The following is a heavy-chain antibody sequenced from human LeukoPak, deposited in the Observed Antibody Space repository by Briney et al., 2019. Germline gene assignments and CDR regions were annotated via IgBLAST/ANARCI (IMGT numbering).Heavy chain of an antibody. Sequence: ASVKVSCKGSGYTFTGYYMHWVRQAPGQGLECMGWINPNSGGTNYAQKFQGRVTMTRDTSISTAYMELSRLRSDDTAVYYCARDLCSSTSCHTFDYWGQGTLVTVSS. J-gene: IGHJ4*02. CDR1: GYTFTGYY. V-gene: IGHV1-2*02. CDR2: INPNSGGT. D-gene: IGHD2-2*01. CDR3: ARDLCSSTSCHTFDY.